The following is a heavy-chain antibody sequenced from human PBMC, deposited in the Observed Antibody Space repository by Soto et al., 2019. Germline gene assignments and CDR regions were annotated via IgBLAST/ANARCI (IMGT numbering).Heavy chain of an antibody. Sequence: PGGSLSLSCAASGFTLSSYSMNWVRQAPGKGLEWVSSISSSSSYIYYADSVKGRFTISRDNAKNSLYLQMNSLRAEDTAVYYCARESLLRAPYYDSSGYYYRCAFDSWGQGTMVTVSS. V-gene: IGHV3-21*01. CDR2: ISSSSSYI. J-gene: IGHJ3*02. D-gene: IGHD3-22*01. CDR1: GFTLSSYS. CDR3: ARESLLRAPYYDSSGYYYRCAFDS.